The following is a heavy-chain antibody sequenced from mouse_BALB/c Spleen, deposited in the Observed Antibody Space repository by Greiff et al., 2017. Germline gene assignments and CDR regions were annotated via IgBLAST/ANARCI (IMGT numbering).Heavy chain of an antibody. CDR1: GFTFSSYT. D-gene: IGHD2-3*01. CDR3: TRDEVDGYSFDY. J-gene: IGHJ2*01. Sequence: EVKLVESGGGLVKPGGSLKLSCAASGFTFSSYTMSWVRQIPEKRLEWVATISSGGSYTYYPDSVKGRFTISRDNAKNTLYLQMSSLKSEDTAMYYCTRDEVDGYSFDYWGQGTTLTVSS. V-gene: IGHV5-6-4*01. CDR2: ISSGGSYT.